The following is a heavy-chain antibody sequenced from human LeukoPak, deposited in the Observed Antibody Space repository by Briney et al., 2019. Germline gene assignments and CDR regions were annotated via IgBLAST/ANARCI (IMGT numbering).Heavy chain of an antibody. D-gene: IGHD3-10*02. CDR1: GLTFIIYE. CDR2: ISSSGSTI. CDR3: AELGITMIGGV. Sequence: GGSLRLSCAASGLTFIIYEMNWVRKAPGKGLEWFSYISSSGSTIYYADSVKGRFTISRDNAKNSLYLQMNSLRAEDTAVYYCAELGITMIGGVWGKGTTVTISS. J-gene: IGHJ6*04. V-gene: IGHV3-48*03.